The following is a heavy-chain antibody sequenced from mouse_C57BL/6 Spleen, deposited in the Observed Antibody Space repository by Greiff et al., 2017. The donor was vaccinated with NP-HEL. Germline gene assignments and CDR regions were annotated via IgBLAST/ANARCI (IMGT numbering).Heavy chain of an antibody. Sequence: QVQLQQSGPELVKPGASVKMSCKASGYTFTEYTIHWVKQRYGQGLEWIGWFYPGSGSIKYNENFTGKATLTADKSSSTVDMELRRVTSEDSAVYYCARHEVGGDYLFADWGQGTTGTVSA. J-gene: IGHJ3*01. CDR3: ARHEVGGDYLFAD. V-gene: IGHV1-62-2*01. CDR2: FYPGSGSI. CDR1: GYTFTEYT. D-gene: IGHD2-13*01.